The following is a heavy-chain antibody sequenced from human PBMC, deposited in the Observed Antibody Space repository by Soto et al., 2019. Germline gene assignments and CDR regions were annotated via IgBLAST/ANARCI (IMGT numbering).Heavy chain of an antibody. CDR2: IYYSGST. D-gene: IGHD3-9*01. CDR3: ARDYGILTGYYAIGCYDMDV. Sequence: PSETLSLTCTVSGGSISSGDYYWSWIRQPPGKGLEWIGYIYYSGSTYYNPSLKSRVTISVDTSKNQFSLKLSSVTAADTAVYYCARDYGILTGYYAIGCYDMDVWGQGTTVTVSS. J-gene: IGHJ6*02. CDR1: GGSISSGDYY. V-gene: IGHV4-30-4*01.